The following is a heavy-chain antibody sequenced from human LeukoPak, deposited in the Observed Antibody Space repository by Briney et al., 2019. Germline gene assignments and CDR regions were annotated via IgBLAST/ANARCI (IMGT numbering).Heavy chain of an antibody. D-gene: IGHD3-10*01. J-gene: IGHJ4*02. CDR3: ARGTGSDIDY. V-gene: IGHV3-48*02. CDR2: ISGSSSSSDGGAI. CDR1: GFTFSTYS. Sequence: GGSLRLSCTASGFTFSTYSMNWVRQAPGRGLEWVSYISGSSSSSDGGAIQYAASVKGRFTISRDNDKNSLYLQMNSLRDEDTAVYYCARGTGSDIDYWGQGTLVSVSS.